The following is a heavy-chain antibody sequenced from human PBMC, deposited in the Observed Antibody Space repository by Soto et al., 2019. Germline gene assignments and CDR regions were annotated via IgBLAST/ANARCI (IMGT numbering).Heavy chain of an antibody. J-gene: IGHJ3*02. CDR3: AKDAHGSGGTCYCAFDI. CDR1: GYMFTSYA. CDR2: INPGTGDT. Sequence: QVQLVQSGAEEKKPGASVKVSCKTSGYMFTSYALHWVRQAPGQRLERMGWINPGTGDTRYSQNLQGKVTITRDTSASTAYMELSSLTSSDTAVYYCAKDAHGSGGTCYCAFDIWGLGAMVTVSP. D-gene: IGHD2-15*01. V-gene: IGHV1-3*05.